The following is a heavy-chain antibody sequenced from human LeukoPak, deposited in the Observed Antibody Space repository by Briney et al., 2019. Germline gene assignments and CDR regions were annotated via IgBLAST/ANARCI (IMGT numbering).Heavy chain of an antibody. CDR1: GFTFSNAW. J-gene: IGHJ6*02. Sequence: PGGSLRLSCAASGFTFSNAWMSWVRQAPGKGLEWVGRIKSKTDGGTTDYAAPVKGRFTISRDDSKNTLYLQMNSLKTEDTAVYYCTTDPLIQYVDSYGMDVWGQGTTVTVSS. D-gene: IGHD5-12*01. CDR2: IKSKTDGGTT. V-gene: IGHV3-15*01. CDR3: TTDPLIQYVDSYGMDV.